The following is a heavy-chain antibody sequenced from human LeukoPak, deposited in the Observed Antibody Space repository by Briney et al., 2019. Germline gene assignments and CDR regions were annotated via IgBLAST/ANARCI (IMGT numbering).Heavy chain of an antibody. Sequence: HSGGSLRLSCTGSGFTFGDYSMGWVRQAPGKGLEWVSYISSSGSTIYYADSVKGRFTISRNNAKNSLYLQMNSLRAEDTAVYYCARENTPSGSLDYWGQGTLVTVSS. CDR3: ARENTPSGSLDY. CDR1: GFTFGDYS. J-gene: IGHJ4*02. V-gene: IGHV3-48*03. D-gene: IGHD6-25*01. CDR2: ISSSGSTI.